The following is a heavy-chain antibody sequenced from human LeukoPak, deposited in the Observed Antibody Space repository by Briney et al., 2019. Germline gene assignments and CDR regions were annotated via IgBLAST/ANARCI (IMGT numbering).Heavy chain of an antibody. CDR3: ARDPIAVADYFDY. CDR1: GFTFSSYA. Sequence: GGSLRLSCAASGFTFSSYAVSWVRQAPGKGLEWVSAISGSGGSTYYADSVKGRFTISRDNSKNTLYLQMNSLRAEDTAVHYCARDPIAVADYFDYWGQGTLVTVSS. J-gene: IGHJ4*02. CDR2: ISGSGGST. D-gene: IGHD6-19*01. V-gene: IGHV3-23*01.